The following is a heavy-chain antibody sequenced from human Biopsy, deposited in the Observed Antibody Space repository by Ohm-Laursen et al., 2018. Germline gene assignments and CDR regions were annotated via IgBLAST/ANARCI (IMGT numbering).Heavy chain of an antibody. CDR1: GYSFTSYY. D-gene: IGHD6-19*01. J-gene: IGHJ4*02. V-gene: IGHV1-46*01. Sequence: SMKVSCKASGYSFTSYYMHWVRQAPGQGLEWMGMINPSGSTTSYPQIFQGRVTMTRDTSKSTVYMELSSLRSADTAVYFCARNTGWYGDLYYFDYWGQGTLVTVSS. CDR2: INPSGSTT. CDR3: ARNTGWYGDLYYFDY.